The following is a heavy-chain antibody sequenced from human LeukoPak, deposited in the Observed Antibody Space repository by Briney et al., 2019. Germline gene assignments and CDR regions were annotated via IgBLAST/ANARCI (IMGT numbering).Heavy chain of an antibody. CDR1: GGSISSSNW. V-gene: IGHV4-4*02. CDR3: ARDRTFNYGDYIDAFDI. D-gene: IGHD4-17*01. Sequence: PSETLSLTCAVSGGSISSSNWWSWVRQPPGKGLEWIGEIYRSGSTNYNPSLKSRVTISVDKSKNQFSLKLSSVTAADTAVYYCARDRTFNYGDYIDAFDIWGQGTMVTVSS. J-gene: IGHJ3*02. CDR2: IYRSGST.